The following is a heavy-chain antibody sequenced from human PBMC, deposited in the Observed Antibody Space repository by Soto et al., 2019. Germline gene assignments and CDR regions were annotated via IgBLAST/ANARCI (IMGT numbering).Heavy chain of an antibody. V-gene: IGHV1-2*02. CDR3: GSGRSGELVVFY. Sequence: QGQLVQSGAEVKKSGASVKVSCKASGYRVTGHYIHWVRQAPGQGPEWMGAIGPKNGYTKYVQKVQGRVTMTRDTSKTTVYMALSNLSPDDTAVYYCGSGRSGELVVFYWGQGTLVTVYS. D-gene: IGHD1-26*01. CDR2: IGPKNGYT. CDR1: GYRVTGHY. J-gene: IGHJ4*02.